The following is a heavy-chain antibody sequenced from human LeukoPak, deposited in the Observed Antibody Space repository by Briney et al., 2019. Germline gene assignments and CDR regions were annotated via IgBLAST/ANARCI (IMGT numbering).Heavy chain of an antibody. V-gene: IGHV3-30*04. Sequence: GGSLRLSCAVSGFTFQSYAMHWVRQAPGKGLEWVAVISYDGTNEYYADSVKGRFNISRDNPKNTLYLQVSSLRVEDTAVYYCARDAILTGTEYYFDYWGQGTLVTVSS. CDR2: ISYDGTNE. CDR1: GFTFQSYA. CDR3: ARDAILTGTEYYFDY. D-gene: IGHD3-9*01. J-gene: IGHJ4*02.